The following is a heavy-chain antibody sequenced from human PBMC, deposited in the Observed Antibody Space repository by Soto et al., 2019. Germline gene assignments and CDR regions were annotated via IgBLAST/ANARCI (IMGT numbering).Heavy chain of an antibody. D-gene: IGHD3-9*01. V-gene: IGHV1-18*04. CDR3: SRGAGSTDYLRTECAVYFDS. J-gene: IGHJ6*02. CDR1: GYTFTSYG. Sequence: ASVKVSCKASGYTFTSYGISWVGQAPGQGLDGMGWISAYNGNTNYAQKLQGRVTMTTDTSTSTACMELTSLRSDDTAVYYWSRGAGSTDYLRTECAVYFDSWGQGTTVTVSS. CDR2: ISAYNGNT.